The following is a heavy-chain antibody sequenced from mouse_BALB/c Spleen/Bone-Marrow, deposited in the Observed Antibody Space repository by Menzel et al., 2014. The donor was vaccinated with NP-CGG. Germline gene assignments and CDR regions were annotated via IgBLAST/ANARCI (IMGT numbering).Heavy chain of an antibody. CDR1: GFTFSSFG. CDR2: ISSGSSTI. Sequence: EVQLQESGGGLVQPGGSRKLSCAASGFTFSSFGMHWVRQAPEKGLEWVAYISSGSSTIYYADTVKGRFTISRDNPKNTLFLQMTSLRSEDTAMYYCARYCGNYSGYFDVWGAGTTVTVSS. CDR3: ARYCGNYSGYFDV. J-gene: IGHJ1*01. D-gene: IGHD2-1*01. V-gene: IGHV5-17*02.